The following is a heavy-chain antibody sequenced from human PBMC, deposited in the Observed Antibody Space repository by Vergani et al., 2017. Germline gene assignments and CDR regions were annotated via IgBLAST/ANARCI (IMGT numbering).Heavy chain of an antibody. V-gene: IGHV7-4-1*01. Sequence: QEQLVQSGSELKKPGASVKVSCKASGYSFNNYAIHWVRQATGQGLEWMGWINPTTGNTTYARAFTGRFVFSLDTSISTAYLQIGSLNAEDTAVYFCARAKRCRLAVGATDSWGQGTLLTVSS. D-gene: IGHD6-19*01. J-gene: IGHJ4*02. CDR2: INPTTGNT. CDR3: ARAKRCRLAVGATDS. CDR1: GYSFNNYA.